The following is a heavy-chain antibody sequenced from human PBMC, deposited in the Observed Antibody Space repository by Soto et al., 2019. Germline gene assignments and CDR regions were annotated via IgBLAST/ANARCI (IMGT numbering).Heavy chain of an antibody. D-gene: IGHD3-10*01. CDR3: ARERISMVRGAPFY. CDR1: GGTFSTYT. Sequence: ASVKVSCKASGGTFSTYTITWVRQAPGQGLEWMGRIIPIIGIINYAQKFQGRVTISADKFTGTAYMELTGLRYEDTAFYYCARERISMVRGAPFYWGQGTLVTVSS. J-gene: IGHJ4*02. CDR2: IIPIIGII. V-gene: IGHV1-69*04.